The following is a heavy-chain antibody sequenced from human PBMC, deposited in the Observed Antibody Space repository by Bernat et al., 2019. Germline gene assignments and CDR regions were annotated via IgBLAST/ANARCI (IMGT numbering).Heavy chain of an antibody. J-gene: IGHJ3*02. V-gene: IGHV3-33*06. CDR1: GFTFSSYG. D-gene: IGHD5-12*01. CDR3: AKSGYSNYDYNAFDI. Sequence: VQLVESGGGVVQPGRSLRLSCAASGFTFSSYGMHWVRQAPGKGLEWVAVIWYDGSNVNYADSVKGRFTISRDNSKNTLYLQMISLRVEDTAVYYCAKSGYSNYDYNAFDIWGQGTKVTVSS. CDR2: IWYDGSNV.